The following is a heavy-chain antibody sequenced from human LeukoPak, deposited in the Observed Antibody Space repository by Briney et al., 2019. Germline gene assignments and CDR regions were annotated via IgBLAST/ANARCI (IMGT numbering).Heavy chain of an antibody. CDR1: GFTFSTYA. V-gene: IGHV3-23*01. D-gene: IGHD6-19*01. CDR3: AREQSGTRGWYTVDY. CDR2: IRPDGDRT. J-gene: IGHJ4*02. Sequence: GGSLGLSCAASGFTFSTYAITWVRQGPGKGLEWVSAIRPDGDRTYYANSVRGRFTISRDNSKDTVYLQINGLRVEDTAVYYCAREQSGTRGWYTVDYWGQGTLVTVSS.